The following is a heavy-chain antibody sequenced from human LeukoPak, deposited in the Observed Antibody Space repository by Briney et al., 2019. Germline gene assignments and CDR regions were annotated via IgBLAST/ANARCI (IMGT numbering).Heavy chain of an antibody. CDR3: ARDSRLNDY. J-gene: IGHJ4*02. V-gene: IGHV3-21*01. D-gene: IGHD6-13*01. CDR2: ISSSSGYI. CDR1: GFTFSSYN. Sequence: GGSLRLSCAASGFTFSSYNMNWVRQAPGKGLEWVSYISSSSGYIYYADSLKGRFTISRDNAKNSLYLQMNSLRAEDTALYYCARDSRLNDYWGQGTLITVSS.